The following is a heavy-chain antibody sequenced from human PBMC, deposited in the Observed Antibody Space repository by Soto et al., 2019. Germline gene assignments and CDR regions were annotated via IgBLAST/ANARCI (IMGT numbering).Heavy chain of an antibody. CDR1: GYPYTNSY. CDR2: IHPNTGGT. D-gene: IGHD6-19*01. CDR3: ASDFCTRGWFRQAGNFAMDV. Sequence: QVQLVQSGAEVRKPGASVKVSCKASGYPYTNSYMHWVRQAPGQGLEWMVWIHPNTGGTNYAQKCQDRVTMTRDTSVSTVYMELNRLTSDDTAIYFCASDFCTRGWFRQAGNFAMDVWGQGTTVTVS. J-gene: IGHJ6*02. V-gene: IGHV1-2*02.